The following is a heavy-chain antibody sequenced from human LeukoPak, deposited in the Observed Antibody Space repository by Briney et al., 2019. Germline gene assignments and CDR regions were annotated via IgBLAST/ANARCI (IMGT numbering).Heavy chain of an antibody. V-gene: IGHV1-46*01. Sequence: ASVKVSCKASGYTFTDYYMHWVRQAPGQGLEWMGIINPSSGDTTYAQKFRGRVTMTRDTSTSTVYMELSSLISEDTAVYYCARDFSGTAYYFDYWGQGTLVTVSS. CDR2: INPSSGDT. CDR3: ARDFSGTAYYFDY. CDR1: GYTFTDYY. D-gene: IGHD1-1*01. J-gene: IGHJ4*02.